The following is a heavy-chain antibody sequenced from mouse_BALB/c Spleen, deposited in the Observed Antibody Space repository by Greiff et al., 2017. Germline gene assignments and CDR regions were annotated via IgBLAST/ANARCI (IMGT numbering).Heavy chain of an antibody. V-gene: IGHV3-8*02. CDR3: ARSGGTSWFAY. Sequence: VQLKQSGPSLVKPSQTLSLTCSVTGDSITSCYWNWIRKFPGNKLEYMGYISYSGSTYYNPSLKSRISITRDTSKNQYYLQLNSVTTEDTATYYCARSGGTSWFAYWGQGTLVTVSA. CDR1: GDSITSCY. CDR2: ISYSGST. J-gene: IGHJ3*01. D-gene: IGHD4-1*01.